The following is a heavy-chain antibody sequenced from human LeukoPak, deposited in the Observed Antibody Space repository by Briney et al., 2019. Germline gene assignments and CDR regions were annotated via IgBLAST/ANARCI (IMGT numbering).Heavy chain of an antibody. CDR3: ARSARLMKGVVEVTALDD. CDR2: LSCSGSAF. CDR1: GFTFSSYA. V-gene: IGHV3-48*03. D-gene: IGHD3-3*01. Sequence: PGGSLRLSCAASGFTFSSYAMNWVRRAPGKGLEWIAYLSCSGSAFSYADSVKGRFPIARDNAKNSVYLEMNSLRADDTAVYYCARSARLMKGVVEVTALDDWGQGTLVTVSS. J-gene: IGHJ4*02.